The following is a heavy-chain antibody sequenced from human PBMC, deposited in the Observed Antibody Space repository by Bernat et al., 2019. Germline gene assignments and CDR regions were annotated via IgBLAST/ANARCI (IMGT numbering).Heavy chain of an antibody. D-gene: IGHD3-16*01. CDR1: GFTFSTYG. CDR3: ANRRENYGIDY. V-gene: IGHV3-30*18. J-gene: IGHJ4*02. Sequence: QVQLVESGGGVVQPGRSLRLSCAASGFTFSTYGIHWVRQAPGKGLEWVAVISFDGNDKYYADSVKGRFTISRDNSRNTLYLQMNSLRAEDTAVYFCANRRENYGIDYWGQGTLVTVSS. CDR2: ISFDGNDK.